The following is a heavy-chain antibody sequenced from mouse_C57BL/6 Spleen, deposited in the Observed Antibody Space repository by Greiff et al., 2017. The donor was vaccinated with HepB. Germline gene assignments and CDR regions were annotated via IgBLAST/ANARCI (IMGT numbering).Heavy chain of an antibody. CDR3: ARDDYGNYEGDY. CDR2: IHPNSGST. J-gene: IGHJ2*01. CDR1: GYTFTSYW. Sequence: QVQLQQPGAELVKPGASVKLSCKASGYTFTSYWMHWVKQRPGQGLEWIGMIHPNSGSTNYNEKFKSKATLTVDKSSSTAYMQLSRLTSEDSAVYYCARDDYGNYEGDYWGQGTTLTVSS. D-gene: IGHD2-1*01. V-gene: IGHV1-64*01.